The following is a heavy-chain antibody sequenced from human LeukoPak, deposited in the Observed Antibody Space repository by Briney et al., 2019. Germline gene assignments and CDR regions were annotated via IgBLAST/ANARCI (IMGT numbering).Heavy chain of an antibody. CDR2: ITSGASVI. J-gene: IGHJ4*02. Sequence: GRSLRLSCVASGFTFETYHMNWVRQAPGKGLEWLSGITSGASVIYYADSVKGRFTISRDDAMNSVFLQMSGLTVDDTAGYYCARKRLADLGDDTSFGGTPFDSWGQGTLVIVSS. V-gene: IGHV3-48*03. D-gene: IGHD3-16*01. CDR1: GFTFETYH. CDR3: ARKRLADLGDDTSFGGTPFDS.